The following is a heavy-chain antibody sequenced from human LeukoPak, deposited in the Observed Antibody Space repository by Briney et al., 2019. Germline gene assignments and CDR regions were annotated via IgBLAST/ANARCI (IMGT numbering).Heavy chain of an antibody. J-gene: IGHJ4*02. CDR1: GGSFSNFA. CDR2: IFGTV. CDR3: VAQLVDAPPTFDY. D-gene: IGHD1-1*01. V-gene: IGHV1-69*05. Sequence: ASVKVSCKASGGSFSNFAISWVRQAPGQGFEWLGGIFGTVTYAPNFQGRVSFTTDESTSTAYMELSGLTSEDTAVYYFVAQLVDAPPTFDYWGQGTLVTVSS.